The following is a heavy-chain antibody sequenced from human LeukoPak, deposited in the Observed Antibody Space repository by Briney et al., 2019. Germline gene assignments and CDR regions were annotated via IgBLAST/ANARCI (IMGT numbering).Heavy chain of an antibody. CDR3: ARQPQYCSSTSCYFLSSLDAFDI. D-gene: IGHD2-2*01. V-gene: IGHV4-34*01. J-gene: IGHJ3*02. CDR1: GGSFSGYY. Sequence: PSETLSLTCAVYGGSFSGYYWSWLRQPPGKGLEWIGEINHSGSTNYNPSLKSRVTISVDTSKNQFSLKLSSVTAADTAVYYCARQPQYCSSTSCYFLSSLDAFDIWGQGTMVTVSS. CDR2: INHSGST.